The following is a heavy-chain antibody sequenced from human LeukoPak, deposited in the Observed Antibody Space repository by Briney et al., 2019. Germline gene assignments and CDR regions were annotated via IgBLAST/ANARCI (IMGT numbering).Heavy chain of an antibody. CDR3: ARGTLAVAGVFDY. Sequence: SETLSLTCTVSGVSVSSNYWSWIRQAPGKGLEWIGYMYHTGSGNYNPSLKSRVTISVDTSENQFSLKLTSVTAADTAIYFCARGTLAVAGVFDYWGQGSLVTVSS. CDR1: GVSVSSNY. V-gene: IGHV4-59*02. J-gene: IGHJ4*02. CDR2: MYHTGSG. D-gene: IGHD6-19*01.